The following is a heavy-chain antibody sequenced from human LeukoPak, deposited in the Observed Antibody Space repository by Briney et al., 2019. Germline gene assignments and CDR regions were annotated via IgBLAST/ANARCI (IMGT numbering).Heavy chain of an antibody. CDR3: AREHWNDPSWFDP. J-gene: IGHJ5*02. CDR2: ISYDGSNK. CDR1: GFTFSSYA. Sequence: GGSLRLSCAASGFTFSSYAMHWVRQAPGKGLEWVAVISYDGSNKYYADSVKGRFTTSRDNSKNTLYLQMNSLRAEDTAVYYCAREHWNDPSWFDPWGQGTLVTVSS. D-gene: IGHD1-1*01. V-gene: IGHV3-30-3*01.